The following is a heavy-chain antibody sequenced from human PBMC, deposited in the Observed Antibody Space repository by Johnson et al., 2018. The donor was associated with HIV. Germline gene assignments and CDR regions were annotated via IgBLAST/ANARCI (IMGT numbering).Heavy chain of an antibody. CDR1: GFTFSSYG. Sequence: QMHLVESGGGVVQPGRSLRLSCAASGFTFSSYGMHWVRQAPGKGLEWVAVISYDGSNKYYADSVKGRFTISRDNSKNTLYLQMNSLRAEDTAVYYCASSAFDIWGQGTMVTVSS. CDR3: ASSAFDI. V-gene: IGHV3-30*03. CDR2: ISYDGSNK. J-gene: IGHJ3*02.